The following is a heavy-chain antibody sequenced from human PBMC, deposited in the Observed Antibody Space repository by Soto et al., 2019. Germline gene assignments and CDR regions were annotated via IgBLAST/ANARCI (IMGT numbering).Heavy chain of an antibody. D-gene: IGHD3-22*01. J-gene: IGHJ4*02. V-gene: IGHV3-64*02. CDR1: GFTFSSYA. CDR2: INSNGGIT. CDR3: ARSSSGYHFDY. Sequence: EVQLVESGEGLVQPGGSLRLSCAASGFTFSSYAMHWVRQAPGKGLEYVSAINSNGGITYYADSVKGRFTNSRDNSKNTLYLHMGSLRAEDMAVYYCARSSSGYHFDYWGQGTLVTVSS.